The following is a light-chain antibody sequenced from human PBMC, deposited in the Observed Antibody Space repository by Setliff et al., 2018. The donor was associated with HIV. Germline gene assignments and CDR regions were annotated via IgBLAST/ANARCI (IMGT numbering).Light chain of an antibody. CDR3: SSYTSNNLYV. CDR2: EVS. Sequence: QSVLTQPASVSGSPGQSITISCTGTSSDVGTYSYVSWYQQHPGKAPKLMIYEVSNRPSGVSNRFSGSKSGNTASLTNSGLQAEDEADYYCSSYTSNNLYVFGTGTKVTVL. J-gene: IGLJ1*01. V-gene: IGLV2-14*01. CDR1: SSDVGTYSY.